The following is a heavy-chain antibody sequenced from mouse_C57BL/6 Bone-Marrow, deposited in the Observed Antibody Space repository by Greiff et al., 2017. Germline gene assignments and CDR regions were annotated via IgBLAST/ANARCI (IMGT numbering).Heavy chain of an antibody. Sequence: EVKLQESGAELVKPGASVKLSCTASGFNIKDYYIHWVKQRTEQGLEWIGRIDPEDGETKYAPKFQDKATITADTSSNTAYLQPSSLTSEDTAVYYCTRSLIYYGTNYWGQGTTLTVSS. CDR1: GFNIKDYY. CDR3: TRSLIYYGTNY. V-gene: IGHV14-2*01. CDR2: IDPEDGET. D-gene: IGHD1-1*01. J-gene: IGHJ2*01.